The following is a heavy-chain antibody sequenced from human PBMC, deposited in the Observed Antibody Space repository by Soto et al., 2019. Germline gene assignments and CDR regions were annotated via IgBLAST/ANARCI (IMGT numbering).Heavy chain of an antibody. CDR3: ARDDAPTAPSFFDY. CDR1: GDSISSGDY. Sequence: TSETLSLTCTVSGDSISSGDYYWSWVRQAPEKGLEWVTGISGSGRSTFYADSVKGRFTISRDNSKNTLYLQMNSLTAEDPAVYYCARDDAPTAPSFFDYGGRGALVTVP. D-gene: IGHD2-21*02. CDR2: ISGSGRST. J-gene: IGHJ4*02. V-gene: IGHV3-23*01.